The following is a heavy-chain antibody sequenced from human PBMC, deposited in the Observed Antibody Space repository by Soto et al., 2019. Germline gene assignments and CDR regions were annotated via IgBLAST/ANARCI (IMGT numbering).Heavy chain of an antibody. CDR2: ISSSGSTI. Sequence: QVPLVEPGGGLVKPGGSLRLSFAASGFTFSDYYMSWIRQAPGKGLEWVSYISSSGSTIYYADSVKGRFTISRDNAKNSLYLQMNSLRAEDTAVYYCARSNGYCSGGSCYSMGYYGMDVWGQGTTVTVSS. CDR3: ARSNGYCSGGSCYSMGYYGMDV. J-gene: IGHJ6*02. D-gene: IGHD2-15*01. V-gene: IGHV3-11*01. CDR1: GFTFSDYY.